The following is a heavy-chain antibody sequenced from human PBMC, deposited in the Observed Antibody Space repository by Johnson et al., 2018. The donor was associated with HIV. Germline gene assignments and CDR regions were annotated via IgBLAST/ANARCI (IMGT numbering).Heavy chain of an antibody. CDR3: ARVRASGWGSYPNDAFDI. Sequence: QVQLVESGGGVVQPGRSLRLSCAASGFTFSSYGMHWVRQAPGKGLEWVAVIWYDGSNKYYVDSVKGRFTISRDIAKNSLYLQMSGLRAEDTAVYYCARVRASGWGSYPNDAFDIWGQGTMVTVSS. D-gene: IGHD3-16*02. V-gene: IGHV3-33*01. J-gene: IGHJ3*02. CDR2: IWYDGSNK. CDR1: GFTFSSYG.